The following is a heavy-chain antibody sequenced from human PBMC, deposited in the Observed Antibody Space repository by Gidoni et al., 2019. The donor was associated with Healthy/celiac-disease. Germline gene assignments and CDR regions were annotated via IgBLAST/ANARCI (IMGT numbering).Heavy chain of an antibody. V-gene: IGHV1-69*02. CDR1: GGTFSSYT. D-gene: IGHD3-10*01. CDR3: ARVVADRGALDY. Sequence: QVQLVQSGAEVKKPGSSVKVSCKASGGTFSSYTISWVRQAPGQGLEWMGRIIPIIGIANYAQKFQGRVTITADKSTSTAYMELSSLRSEDTAVYYCARVVADRGALDYWGQGTLVTVSS. CDR2: IIPIIGIA. J-gene: IGHJ4*02.